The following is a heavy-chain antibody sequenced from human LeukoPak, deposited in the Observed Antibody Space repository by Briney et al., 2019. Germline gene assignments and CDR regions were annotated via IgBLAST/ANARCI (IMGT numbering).Heavy chain of an antibody. CDR3: ARGWYYYDSSGPHDY. Sequence: KPGGSLRLSCAASGFTFSSYSMNWVRQAPGKGLEWVSSISCSSSYIYYADSVKGRFTISRDNAKNSLYLQMNSLRAEDTAVYYCARGWYYYDSSGPHDYWGQGTLVTVSS. V-gene: IGHV3-21*01. CDR2: ISCSSSYI. CDR1: GFTFSSYS. D-gene: IGHD3-22*01. J-gene: IGHJ4*02.